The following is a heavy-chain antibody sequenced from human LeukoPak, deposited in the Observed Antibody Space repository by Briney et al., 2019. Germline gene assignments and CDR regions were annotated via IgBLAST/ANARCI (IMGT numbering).Heavy chain of an antibody. D-gene: IGHD1-1*01. V-gene: IGHV3-23*01. J-gene: IGHJ4*01. Sequence: GGSLRLSCAASGFTLSSYAMRWVTQAPGMGRVWVSAVSGSGGSTSYADSVKGRFTISRDNTRNTLYLQMNSLTAEDTAVYYCTKDIRTAWIDYFDYWGQGTLVTVSS. CDR1: GFTLSSYA. CDR2: VSGSGGST. CDR3: TKDIRTAWIDYFDY.